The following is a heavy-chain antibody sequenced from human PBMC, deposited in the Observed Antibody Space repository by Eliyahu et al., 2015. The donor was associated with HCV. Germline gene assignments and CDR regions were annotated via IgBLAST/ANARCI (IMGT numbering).Heavy chain of an antibody. CDR3: ARGYCSGGSCYSVFVYFQH. V-gene: IGHV4-31*03. Sequence: QVQLQESGPGLVKPSQTLSLTCXVSXGSISXGXYYWSWIRQHPGKGLEWIGYIYYSGSTYYNPSLKSRVTISVDTSKNQFSLKLSSVTAADTAVYYCARGYCSGGSCYSVFVYFQHWGQGTLVTVSS. CDR1: XGSISXGXYY. D-gene: IGHD2-15*01. CDR2: IYYSGST. J-gene: IGHJ1*01.